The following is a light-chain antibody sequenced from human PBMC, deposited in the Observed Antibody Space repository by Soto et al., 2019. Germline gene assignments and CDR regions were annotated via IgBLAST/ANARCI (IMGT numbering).Light chain of an antibody. CDR2: TNN. V-gene: IGLV1-47*02. Sequence: QSVLTQSPSASGTPGQRVTISCSGSRPSIGSNHVYWYQQLPGMAPKLLIYTNNQRPSGVPDRFSASKSGTSASLAISGLRSEDEADYCCAAWHDSLSGVIFGGGTKLTVL. CDR1: RPSIGSNH. J-gene: IGLJ2*01. CDR3: AAWHDSLSGVI.